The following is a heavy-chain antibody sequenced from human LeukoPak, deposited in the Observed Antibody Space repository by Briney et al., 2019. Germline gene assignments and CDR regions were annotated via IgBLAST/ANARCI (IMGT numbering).Heavy chain of an antibody. CDR2: IGGSGGST. V-gene: IGHV3-23*01. CDR3: AKSDDSSGYSPEDY. D-gene: IGHD3-22*01. J-gene: IGHJ4*02. Sequence: GSLRLSCAASGFTFSSYAMSCVRQAPGKGREWVSAIGGSGGSTNYADSVKGRLSISRDNSKNPLYLHMNSLRAEDTAVYYCAKSDDSSGYSPEDYRGQGTLVTVSS. CDR1: GFTFSSYA.